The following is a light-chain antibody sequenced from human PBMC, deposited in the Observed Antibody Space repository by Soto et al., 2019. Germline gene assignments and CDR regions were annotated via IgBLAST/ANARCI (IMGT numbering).Light chain of an antibody. CDR3: QQYGSSPWT. J-gene: IGKJ1*01. Sequence: EIVLTQSPGTLSLSPGERATLSCRASQRVSSSYLAWYQQEPGQAPRLLIYGASSRATGIPDRFSGSGSGTDFTLTISRLEPEDFAVYFCQQYGSSPWTFGQGTKVHI. V-gene: IGKV3-20*01. CDR1: QRVSSSY. CDR2: GAS.